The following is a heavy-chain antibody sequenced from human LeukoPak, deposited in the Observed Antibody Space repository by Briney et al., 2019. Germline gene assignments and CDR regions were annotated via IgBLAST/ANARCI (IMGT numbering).Heavy chain of an antibody. J-gene: IGHJ3*01. CDR3: ARRRHNFDFYDV. CDR2: TFYTVRT. D-gene: IGHD3/OR15-3a*01. V-gene: IGHV4-39*01. CDR1: GDSIISNIYW. Sequence: PSETLSLTCTVSGDSIISNIYWWDWVRLPPGKGLEWIGATFYTVRTFYSPSLKSRVTISVDTSKNQFSLDLSSATAADTAVYYCARRRHNFDFYDVWGQGTRVTVSS.